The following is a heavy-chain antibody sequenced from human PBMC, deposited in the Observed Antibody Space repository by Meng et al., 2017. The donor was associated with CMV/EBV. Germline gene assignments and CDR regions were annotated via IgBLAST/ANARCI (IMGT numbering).Heavy chain of an antibody. CDR2: IYSDGINT. J-gene: IGHJ6*02. V-gene: IGHV3-23*03. D-gene: IGHD4-17*01. CDR1: GFTFSSYD. CDR3: AKVRHYGDSQYFYGLGV. Sequence: GESLKISCAASGFTFSSYDMHWVRQTTGKGLEWVSVIYSDGINTYYADSVKGRFTIYRDDSKNMLYLQMHSLRVEDTAVYYCAKVRHYGDSQYFYGLGVWGQGTTVTVSS.